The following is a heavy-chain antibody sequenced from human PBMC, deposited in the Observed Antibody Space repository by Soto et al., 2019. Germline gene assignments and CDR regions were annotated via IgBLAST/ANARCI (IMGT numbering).Heavy chain of an antibody. Sequence: SETLSLTCAVSGCSVSSYYWSWIREAPGRGLEWIGYISDSGEVYYNPSLKSRVSISIDTSEGRFSLELSSVTAADTAVYYCARSAYDSYGGNSFDNWGQGTLVNVS. CDR1: GCSVSSYY. J-gene: IGHJ4*02. CDR2: ISDSGEV. D-gene: IGHD5-18*01. CDR3: ARSAYDSYGGNSFDN. V-gene: IGHV4-4*09.